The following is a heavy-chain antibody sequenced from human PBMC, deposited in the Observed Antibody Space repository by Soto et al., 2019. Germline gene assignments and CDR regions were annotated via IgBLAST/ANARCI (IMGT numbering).Heavy chain of an antibody. J-gene: IGHJ3*01. CDR3: ARVPNPFRLKIGYEYAYDF. D-gene: IGHD5-12*01. V-gene: IGHV6-1*01. CDR1: GDSVSSNSAA. CDR2: TYYRSKWYN. Sequence: QVQLQQSGPGLVKPSQTLSLTCAISGDSVSSNSAAWNWIRQSPSRGLEWLGRTYYRSKWYNDYAVSVKSRITINPDTSKNQFSLQLNSVTPEDTAVYYCARVPNPFRLKIGYEYAYDFWGQGTMVTVSS.